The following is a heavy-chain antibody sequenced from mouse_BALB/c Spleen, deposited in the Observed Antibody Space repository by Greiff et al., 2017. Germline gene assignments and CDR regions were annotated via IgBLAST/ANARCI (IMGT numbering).Heavy chain of an antibody. CDR3: AREATPYYYAMDY. V-gene: IGHV1-14*01. CDR2: INPYNDGT. CDR1: GYTFTSYV. J-gene: IGHJ4*01. D-gene: IGHD3-2*02. Sequence: VHVKQSGPELVKPGASVKMSCKASGYTFTSYVMHWVKQKPGQGLEWIGYINPYNDGTKYNEKFKGKATLTSDKSSSTAYMELSSLTSEDSAVYYCAREATPYYYAMDYWGQGTSVTVSS.